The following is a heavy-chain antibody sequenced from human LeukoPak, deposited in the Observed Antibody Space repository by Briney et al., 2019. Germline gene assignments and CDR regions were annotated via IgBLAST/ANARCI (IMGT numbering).Heavy chain of an antibody. J-gene: IGHJ4*02. Sequence: SETLSLTCTVSGGSISSSSYYWGWIRQRPGKGLEWIGSIYYSGSTYYNPSLKSRVTISVDTSKNQFSLKLSSVTAADTAVYYCARSSKLLKSFDYWGQGTLVTVSS. V-gene: IGHV4-39*01. CDR3: ARSSKLLKSFDY. CDR1: GGSISSSSYY. D-gene: IGHD3-10*01. CDR2: IYYSGST.